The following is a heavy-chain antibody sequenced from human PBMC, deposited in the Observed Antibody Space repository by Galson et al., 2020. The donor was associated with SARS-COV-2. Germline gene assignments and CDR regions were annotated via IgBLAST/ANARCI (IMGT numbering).Heavy chain of an antibody. D-gene: IGHD2-15*01. Sequence: SVKVSCKASGGTFSSYAISWVRQAPGQGLEWMGGIIPILGIANNAQKFQGRVTITADKSTSTAYMELSSLRSEDTAVYYCAGHPTAATHDYYYYYYMDVWGKGTTVTVSS. J-gene: IGHJ6*03. CDR2: IIPILGIA. CDR1: GGTFSSYA. V-gene: IGHV1-69*10. CDR3: AGHPTAATHDYYYYYYMDV.